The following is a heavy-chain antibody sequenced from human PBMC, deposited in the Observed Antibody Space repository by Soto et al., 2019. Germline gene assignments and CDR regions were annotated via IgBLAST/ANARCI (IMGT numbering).Heavy chain of an antibody. Sequence: QVQLQQWGAGLLKPSETLSLTCAVYGRSFSGYYWSWIRQPPGKGLEWIGEINHSGSTNYNPSLTTRVTISVDSPQNSFFLYLSSVSASDTAVYYCARAYVGSAGGFDYWGQLTLVTVSS. CDR3: ARAYVGSAGGFDY. D-gene: IGHD2-15*01. CDR1: GRSFSGYY. J-gene: IGHJ4*02. CDR2: INHSGST. V-gene: IGHV4-34*01.